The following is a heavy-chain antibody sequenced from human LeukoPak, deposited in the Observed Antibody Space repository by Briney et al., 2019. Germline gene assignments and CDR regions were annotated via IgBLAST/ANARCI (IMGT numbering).Heavy chain of an antibody. CDR2: ISGSGGSA. CDR3: AKGRRDYYGSGSRGYYYYYMDV. J-gene: IGHJ6*03. CDR1: GFTFGSYG. Sequence: PGGSLRLSCAASGFTFGSYGMSWVRQAPGKGLEWVSAISGSGGSAYYADSVKGRFTISRDNSKNTLYLQMNSLRAEDTAVYYCAKGRRDYYGSGSRGYYYYYMDVWGKGTTVTISS. V-gene: IGHV3-23*01. D-gene: IGHD3-10*01.